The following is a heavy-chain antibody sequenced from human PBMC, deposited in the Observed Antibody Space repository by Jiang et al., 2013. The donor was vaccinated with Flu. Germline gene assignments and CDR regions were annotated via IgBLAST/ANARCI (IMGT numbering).Heavy chain of an antibody. J-gene: IGHJ3*02. CDR2: ISTSSSYK. CDR3: ARDSEEYNDSSDAFDI. CDR1: GFTFSQFC. D-gene: IGHD6-6*01. Sequence: AASGFTFSQFCHELGPPGARKGLEWVSSISTSSSYKYYADSLKGRFTISRDNAKNSLYLQMDSLRADDTAVYYCARDSEEYNDSSDAFDIWGHGTMVTVSS. V-gene: IGHV3-21*01.